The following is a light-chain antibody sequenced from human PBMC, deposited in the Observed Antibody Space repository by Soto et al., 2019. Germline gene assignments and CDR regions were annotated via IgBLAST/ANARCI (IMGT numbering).Light chain of an antibody. J-gene: IGLJ3*02. CDR2: EVS. CDR3: SSYRNGRV. Sequence: QSALTQPASVSGSLGQSITISCTGTSSDVGAYNYVSWYQQYPGKAPKLIISEVSNRPSGVSTRFSGSKSGNTASLTISGLQAEDEADYYCSSYRNGRVFGGGTKLTVL. V-gene: IGLV2-14*01. CDR1: SSDVGAYNY.